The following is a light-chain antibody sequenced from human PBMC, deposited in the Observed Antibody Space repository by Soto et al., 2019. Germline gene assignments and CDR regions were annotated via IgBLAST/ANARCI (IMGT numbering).Light chain of an antibody. CDR1: SSDVGGYNY. J-gene: IGLJ1*01. CDR3: CSYAGSYTSDV. Sequence: HSVLTQPRSVSGSPGQSVTISCTGTSSDVGGYNYVSWYQQHPGKAPKLMIYDVSKRPSGVPDRFSGSKSGNTASLTISGLQAEDEADYYCCSYAGSYTSDVFGTGTKVTVL. CDR2: DVS. V-gene: IGLV2-11*01.